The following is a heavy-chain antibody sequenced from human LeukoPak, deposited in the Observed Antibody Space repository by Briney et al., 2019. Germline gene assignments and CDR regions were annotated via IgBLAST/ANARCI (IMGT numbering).Heavy chain of an antibody. Sequence: SETLSLTCAVYGGSFSGYYWSWIRQPPGKGLEWIGEINHSGSTNYNPSLKSRVTISVDTSKNQFSLKLSSVTAADTAVYYCARDFYYYDSSGYSSYDAFDIWGQGTMVTVSS. D-gene: IGHD3-22*01. V-gene: IGHV4-34*01. J-gene: IGHJ3*02. CDR3: ARDFYYYDSSGYSSYDAFDI. CDR2: INHSGST. CDR1: GGSFSGYY.